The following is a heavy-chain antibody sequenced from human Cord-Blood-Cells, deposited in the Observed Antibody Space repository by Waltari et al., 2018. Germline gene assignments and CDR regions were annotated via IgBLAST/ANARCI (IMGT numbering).Heavy chain of an antibody. Sequence: QVQLVESGGGVVQPGRSLRLSCAASGFTFSSYGMHWVRQAPGKGLEWVAVISYDGSNKYYADYVKGRFTISRDNSKNTLYLQMNSLRAEDTAVYYCAKDRGWGMPLYYYGMDVWGQGTTVTVSS. CDR2: ISYDGSNK. CDR1: GFTFSSYG. J-gene: IGHJ6*02. CDR3: AKDRGWGMPLYYYGMDV. V-gene: IGHV3-30*18. D-gene: IGHD3-10*01.